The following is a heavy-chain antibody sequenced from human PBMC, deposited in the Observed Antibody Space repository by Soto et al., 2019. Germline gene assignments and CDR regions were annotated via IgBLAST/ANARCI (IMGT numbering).Heavy chain of an antibody. V-gene: IGHV1-18*01. CDR2: ISAYNGNT. J-gene: IGHJ6*02. CDR3: ARVAWEWYGMDV. D-gene: IGHD3-3*01. CDR1: GYTFTSYG. Sequence: ASVKVSFKASGYTFTSYGTIWVRQAPGQGLEWMGWISAYNGNTNYAQKLQGRVTMTTDTSTSTAYMELRSLRSDDTAVYYCARVAWEWYGMDVWGQGTTVTVSS.